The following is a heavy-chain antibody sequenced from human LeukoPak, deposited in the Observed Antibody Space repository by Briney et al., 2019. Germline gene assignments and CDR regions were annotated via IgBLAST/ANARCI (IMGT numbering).Heavy chain of an antibody. CDR2: IYHSGST. CDR1: GGSISSSNW. Sequence: PSETLSLTCAISGGSISSSNWWSWVRQPPGKGLEWIGEIYHSGSTNYNPSLKSRVTISVDTSKNQFSLRLSSVTAADTAIYYCAKRRFLEWLSPHAFDIWGQGTMVTVSS. D-gene: IGHD3-3*01. CDR3: AKRRFLEWLSPHAFDI. J-gene: IGHJ3*02. V-gene: IGHV4-4*02.